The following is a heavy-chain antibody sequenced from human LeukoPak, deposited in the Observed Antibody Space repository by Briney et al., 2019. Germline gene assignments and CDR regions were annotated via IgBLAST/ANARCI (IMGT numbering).Heavy chain of an antibody. CDR3: ARRVSSPGGMVNAFWNY. J-gene: IGHJ4*02. CDR2: IYHSGST. CDR1: GYSISSGYY. Sequence: SETLSLTCAVSGYSISSGYYWGWIRQPPGKGLEWIGSIYHSGSTYYNPSLKSRITISVDTSKNQFSLKLSSLTAADTAVYYCARRVSSPGGMVNAFWNYWGQGTLVTVSS. D-gene: IGHD2-8*01. V-gene: IGHV4-38-2*01.